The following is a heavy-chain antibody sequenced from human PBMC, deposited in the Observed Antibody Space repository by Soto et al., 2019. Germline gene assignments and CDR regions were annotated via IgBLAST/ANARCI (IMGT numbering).Heavy chain of an antibody. Sequence: ASVKVSCKASGYTFTSYDINWVRQATGQGLEWMGWMNPNSGNTGYAQKFQGRVTMTRSTSISTAYMELSGLRSEDTAVYYCARVRSYGGIAYWGQGTLVTVSS. J-gene: IGHJ4*02. CDR3: ARVRSYGGIAY. V-gene: IGHV1-8*01. CDR1: GYTFTSYD. CDR2: MNPNSGNT. D-gene: IGHD2-15*01.